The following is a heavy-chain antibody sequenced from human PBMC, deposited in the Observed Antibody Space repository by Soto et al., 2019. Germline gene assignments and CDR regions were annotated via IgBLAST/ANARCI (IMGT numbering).Heavy chain of an antibody. CDR3: AREGRGKKAGYNGLVSLGY. CDR2: IIPMFNTT. D-gene: IGHD2-2*02. CDR1: GSRFSNYV. J-gene: IGHJ4*02. V-gene: IGHV1-69*06. Sequence: QVQLVQSGAEVKTPGSSLKVSCTVSGSRFSNYVISWVRQAPGHGLEWLGRIIPMFNTTQYAQKFQGRVTITADKSTNTASLDLSSLTSDDTAVYYCAREGRGKKAGYNGLVSLGYWGQGTLVTVSS.